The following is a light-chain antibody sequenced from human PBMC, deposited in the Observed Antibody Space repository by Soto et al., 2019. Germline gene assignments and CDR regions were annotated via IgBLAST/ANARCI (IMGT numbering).Light chain of an antibody. CDR3: QQYGSSPGLT. Sequence: EIVLTQSPGTLSLSPGERATLSCRASQSVSSSYLAWYQQKPGQPPRLLIYGASSRATVIPDRFSGSGCGTDFTLTISRLEPEDFAVYYCQQYGSSPGLTFGGGTKVEIK. CDR2: GAS. V-gene: IGKV3-20*01. CDR1: QSVSSSY. J-gene: IGKJ4*01.